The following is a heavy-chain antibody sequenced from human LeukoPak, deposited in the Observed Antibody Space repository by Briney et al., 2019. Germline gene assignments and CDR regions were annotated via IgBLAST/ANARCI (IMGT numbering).Heavy chain of an antibody. CDR2: ISGSGDVT. J-gene: IGHJ1*01. Sequence: PGGSLRLSCAASGFTFRNYAMSWVRQAPGEGLEWVSAISGSGDVTYYADPVKGRFTIYRGNAKNTLYLQMNSLRAEDTAIYYCARDRSWDSSTYYSEYFLHWGQGSLVSVSA. CDR1: GFTFRNYA. CDR3: ARDRSWDSSTYYSEYFLH. D-gene: IGHD2-2*01. V-gene: IGHV3-23*01.